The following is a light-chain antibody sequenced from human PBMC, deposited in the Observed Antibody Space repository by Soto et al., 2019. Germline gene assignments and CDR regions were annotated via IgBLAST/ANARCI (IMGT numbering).Light chain of an antibody. J-gene: IGLJ1*01. CDR3: AAWDDSLNGRYV. V-gene: IGLV1-44*01. CDR1: SSHIGSNT. Sequence: QSVLTQPPSASGTPGQRVIISCSGSSSHIGSNTVNWYQQLPGMAPKLLIYSNNQRPSGVPDRFSGSKSGTSASLAISGLQSEDEADYYCAAWDDSLNGRYVFGTGTKVTVL. CDR2: SNN.